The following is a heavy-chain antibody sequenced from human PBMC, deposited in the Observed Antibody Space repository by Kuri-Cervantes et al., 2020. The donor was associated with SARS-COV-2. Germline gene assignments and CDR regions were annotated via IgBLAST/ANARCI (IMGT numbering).Heavy chain of an antibody. D-gene: IGHD3-3*01. V-gene: IGHV3-30*03. CDR1: GFTFSSYG. CDR2: ISYDGSNK. J-gene: IGHJ4*02. CDR3: ARYDFWSGYYLDY. Sequence: GESLKISCAASGFTFSSYGMHWVRQAPGKGLEWVAVISYDGSNKYYADSVKGRFTISRDNSKNTLYLQMNSLRAEDTAVYYCARYDFWSGYYLDYWGQGTLVTVSS.